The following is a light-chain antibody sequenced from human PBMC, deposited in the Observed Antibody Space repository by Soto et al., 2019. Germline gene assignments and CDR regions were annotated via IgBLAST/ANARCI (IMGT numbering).Light chain of an antibody. J-gene: IGLJ1*01. Sequence: QSVLTQPPSASGSPGHSVTISCTGTPSGVGGYISVSWYQQRPGKAPKLMIYEVNKRPSGVPDRFSGSKSGSTAFLTVSGLKADDEAEYYCCSYAGFNRYLFGTGTKVTVL. CDR3: CSYAGFNRYL. CDR1: PSGVGGYIS. CDR2: EVN. V-gene: IGLV2-8*01.